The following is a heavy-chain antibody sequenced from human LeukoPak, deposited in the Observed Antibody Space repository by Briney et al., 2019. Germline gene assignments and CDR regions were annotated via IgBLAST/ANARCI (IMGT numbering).Heavy chain of an antibody. CDR2: ISSSSSYI. CDR3: AGDADPYYDFWSGYPEDY. J-gene: IGHJ4*02. Sequence: GGSLRLSCAASGFTFSSYSMNWVRQAPGKGLEWVSSISSSSSYIYYADSVKGRFTISRDNAKNSLYLQMNSLRAEDTAVYYCAGDADPYYDFWSGYPEDYWGQGTLVTVSS. D-gene: IGHD3-3*01. CDR1: GFTFSSYS. V-gene: IGHV3-21*01.